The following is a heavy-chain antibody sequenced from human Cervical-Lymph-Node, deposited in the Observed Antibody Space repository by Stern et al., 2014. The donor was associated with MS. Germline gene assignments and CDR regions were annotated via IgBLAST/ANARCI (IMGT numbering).Heavy chain of an antibody. J-gene: IGHJ3*02. CDR2: IVVGIVNT. D-gene: IGHD3-22*01. V-gene: IGHV1-58*01. CDR1: GFTFTNSA. Sequence: QLVQSGPEVKKPGTSVKVSCKASGFTFTNSAVQWVRQARGQRLEWIGWIVVGIVNTNYAQKFQERVTITRDMSTSTAYMELSSLRSEDTAVYYCAAEPMYYSDSVGAFDIWGQGTMVTVSS. CDR3: AAEPMYYSDSVGAFDI.